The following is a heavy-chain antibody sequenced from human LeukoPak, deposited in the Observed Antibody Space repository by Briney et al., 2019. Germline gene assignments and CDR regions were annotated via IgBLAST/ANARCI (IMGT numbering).Heavy chain of an antibody. CDR3: AKGYCTGASCYVLDS. D-gene: IGHD2-15*01. Sequence: GASVKVSCKASGYDFTTNYIHWVRQAPGQGLEWMGTINPSVSSTTYGQRFRGRVTMTRDTSTATVYMDLGSLTSEDTAIYYCAKGYCTGASCYVLDSWGQGTLVIVSS. J-gene: IGHJ4*02. CDR2: INPSVSST. CDR1: GYDFTTNY. V-gene: IGHV1-46*01.